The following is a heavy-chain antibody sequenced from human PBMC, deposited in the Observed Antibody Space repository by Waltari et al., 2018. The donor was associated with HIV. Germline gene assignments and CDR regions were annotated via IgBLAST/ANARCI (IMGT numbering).Heavy chain of an antibody. CDR2: SYYSVST. J-gene: IGHJ4*02. CDR1: GGSIRSSSYY. V-gene: IGHV4-39*01. D-gene: IGHD7-27*01. Sequence: QLQLQESGPGLVKPSETLSLTCTVSGGSIRSSSYYWGWIRQPPGEGLEWIVSSYYSVSTYYNPSLKSRVTISVDTSKNQFSLKLSSVTAADTAVYYCTGWASYFDYWGQGTLVTVSS. CDR3: TGWASYFDY.